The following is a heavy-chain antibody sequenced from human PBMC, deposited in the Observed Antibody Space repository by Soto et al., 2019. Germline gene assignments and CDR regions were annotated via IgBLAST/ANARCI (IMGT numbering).Heavy chain of an antibody. CDR2: IRNKTNNYAT. J-gene: IGHJ4*02. CDR1: GFNFRDSA. CDR3: TSRRDWTAVDPLDY. Sequence: EVQLVESGGGLVQPGGSLKLSCAASGFNFRDSAMHWVRQASGKGLEWVGRIRNKTNNYATAFNAPVKGRFTISRDDSKNMVYLQMNSLKLDDTAVYYWTSRRDWTAVDPLDYWGQGTLVTVSS. V-gene: IGHV3-73*02. D-gene: IGHD5-18*01.